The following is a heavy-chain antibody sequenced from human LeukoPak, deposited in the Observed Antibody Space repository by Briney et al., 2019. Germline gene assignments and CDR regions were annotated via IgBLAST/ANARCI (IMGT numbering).Heavy chain of an antibody. Sequence: SETLSLTCTVSGGSISSYYWSWIRQPPGKGLEWIGYIYYSGSTNHNPSLKSRVTISVDTSKNQFSLKLSSVTAADTAVYYCARSYYYGSGSGPLFDYWGQGTLVTVSS. D-gene: IGHD3-10*01. CDR2: IYYSGST. V-gene: IGHV4-59*01. J-gene: IGHJ4*02. CDR1: GGSISSYY. CDR3: ARSYYYGSGSGPLFDY.